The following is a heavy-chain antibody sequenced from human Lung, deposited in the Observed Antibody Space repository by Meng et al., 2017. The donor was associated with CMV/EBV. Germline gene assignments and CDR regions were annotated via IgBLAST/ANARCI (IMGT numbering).Heavy chain of an antibody. CDR3: ASGTPGRSYCDY. CDR1: GYTFGSYG. V-gene: IGHV1-18*01. Sequence: QAGPEVKKPGASVRVFCKASGYTFGSYGICWVRQAPGQGLEWMGWFVNYVDTYPAPKFQGRVTMTTDTHTNTAFMELRSLTSDDTAVYYCASGTPGRSYCDYWGQGTLVTVPS. J-gene: IGHJ4*02. D-gene: IGHD2-15*01. CDR2: FVNYVDT.